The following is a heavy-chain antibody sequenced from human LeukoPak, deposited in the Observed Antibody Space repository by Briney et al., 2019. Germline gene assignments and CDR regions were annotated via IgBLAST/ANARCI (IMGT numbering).Heavy chain of an antibody. D-gene: IGHD2-21*02. Sequence: ASVKVSCKASGGTFSSYAISWVRQAPGQGLEWMGWINPNSGGTNYAQKFQGRVTMTRDTSISTAYMELSRLRSDDTAVYYCAMLAYCGGDCYYSYDYWGQGTLVTVSS. CDR2: INPNSGGT. CDR1: GGTFSSYA. CDR3: AMLAYCGGDCYYSYDY. V-gene: IGHV1-2*02. J-gene: IGHJ4*02.